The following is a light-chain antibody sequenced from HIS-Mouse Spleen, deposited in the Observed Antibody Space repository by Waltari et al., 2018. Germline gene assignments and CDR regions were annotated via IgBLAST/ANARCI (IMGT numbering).Light chain of an antibody. CDR2: CAS. J-gene: IGKJ2*02. CDR1: QSVLYSTNNKNY. Sequence: IVMTQSPDSLAVSLGERAAINCKSSQSVLYSTNNKNYLAWYQQKPGQPPKLLIYCASTRETGVPDRFSGSGSGTDFTLTISSLQAEDVAVYYCQQYYSTLCTFGQGTKVEIK. V-gene: IGKV4-1*01. CDR3: QQYYSTLCT.